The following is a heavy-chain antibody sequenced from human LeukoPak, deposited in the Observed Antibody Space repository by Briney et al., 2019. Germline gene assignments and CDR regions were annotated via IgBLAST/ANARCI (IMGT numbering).Heavy chain of an antibody. D-gene: IGHD2-15*01. J-gene: IGHJ6*03. CDR2: INHSGST. V-gene: IGHV4-34*01. CDR3: ARWVVAADYYYYMDV. Sequence: PSETLSLTCALSGGSFSGYYWSWIRQPPGKGLEWIGEINHSGSTNYNPSLKSRITISVDTSKNQFSLKLSSVTAADTAVYYCARWVVAADYYYYMDVWGKGTTVTVSS. CDR1: GGSFSGYY.